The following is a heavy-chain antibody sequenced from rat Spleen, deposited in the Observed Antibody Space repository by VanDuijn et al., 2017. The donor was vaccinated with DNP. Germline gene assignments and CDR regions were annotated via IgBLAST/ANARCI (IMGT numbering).Heavy chain of an antibody. D-gene: IGHD1-1*01. Sequence: EVQLVESGGGLVQPGRSLKLSCAASGFTFSDYYLAWVRQAPTKGLEWVAYISYDGASYYRDSVKGRFTISRDNAKSTLYLQLNSLRSEDTATYYCAIYYYSGDNWFGYWGQGTLVTVSS. CDR3: AIYYYSGDNWFGY. CDR1: GFTFSDYY. V-gene: IGHV5-20*01. CDR2: ISYDGAS. J-gene: IGHJ3*01.